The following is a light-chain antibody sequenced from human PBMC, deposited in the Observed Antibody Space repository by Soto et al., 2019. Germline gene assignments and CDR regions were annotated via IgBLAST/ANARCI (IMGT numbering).Light chain of an antibody. CDR1: QSVSNNY. V-gene: IGKV3-20*01. CDR2: GAS. J-gene: IGKJ1*01. CDR3: QQYGSSGT. Sequence: IVLTQSPGTLSLSPGERATHSCRASQSVSNNYLAWYQQKPGQAPRLLIYGASNRATGIPDRFSGSGSGTDFTLTISRLEPEDFAVYYCQQYGSSGTFGQGTKV.